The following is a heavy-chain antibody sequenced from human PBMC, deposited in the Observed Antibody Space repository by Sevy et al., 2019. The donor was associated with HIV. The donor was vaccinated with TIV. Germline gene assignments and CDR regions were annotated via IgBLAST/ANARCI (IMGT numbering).Heavy chain of an antibody. Sequence: GSLRLSCAASGFTFSSYWMHWVRQAPGKGLVWVSRIKTDGSDTSYADSVKGRFTISRDNTKNTLYLQMNSLRAEETAVYYCARRPTDQSGSYWFDPWGQGTLVTVSS. CDR2: IKTDGSDT. D-gene: IGHD1-26*01. J-gene: IGHJ5*02. V-gene: IGHV3-74*01. CDR3: ARRPTDQSGSYWFDP. CDR1: GFTFSSYW.